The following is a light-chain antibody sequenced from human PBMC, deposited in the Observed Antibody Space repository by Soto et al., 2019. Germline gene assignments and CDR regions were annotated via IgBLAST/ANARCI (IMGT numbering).Light chain of an antibody. V-gene: IGKV1-27*01. CDR2: AAS. CDR3: QKYNSAPWT. Sequence: DIQMTQSPSSLSASVRERVTITCRASQAISNYLAWYQQKPGKVPKLLIYAASTLQSGVPSRFSGSGSGTDFTLTIGSLQPEDVATYYCQKYNSAPWTFGQGTKVEIK. CDR1: QAISNY. J-gene: IGKJ1*01.